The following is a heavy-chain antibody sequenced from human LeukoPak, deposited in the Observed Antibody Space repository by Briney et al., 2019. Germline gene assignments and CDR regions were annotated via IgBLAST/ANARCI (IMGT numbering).Heavy chain of an antibody. CDR2: ISGSGGST. J-gene: IGHJ4*02. V-gene: IGHV3-23*01. CDR3: AKDKVLAAAGSEKIFDY. D-gene: IGHD6-13*01. CDR1: GFTFSSYA. Sequence: PGGSLRLSCAASGFTFSSYAMSWVRQAPGKGLEWVSAISGSGGSTYYADSVKGRFTISRDNSKNTLYLQMNSLRAEDTAVYYCAKDKVLAAAGSEKIFDYWGQGTLVTVSS.